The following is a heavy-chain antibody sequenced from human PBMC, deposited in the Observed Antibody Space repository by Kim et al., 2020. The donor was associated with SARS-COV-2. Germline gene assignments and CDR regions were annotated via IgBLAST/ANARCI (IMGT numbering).Heavy chain of an antibody. CDR1: GFSLSTSGRS. V-gene: IGHV2-70*17. J-gene: IGHJ6*02. Sequence: SGPTLVNPTQTLTLTCTFSGFSLSTSGRSVNWVRQPPGKALEWLARIDWDDDKFYSTPLKTRLTISKDTSKNQVVLTMTNMDPVDTDMYYCVRASEWFRVAMDVWGQGTPVTVSS. CDR3: VRASEWFRVAMDV. D-gene: IGHD3-9*01. CDR2: IDWDDDK.